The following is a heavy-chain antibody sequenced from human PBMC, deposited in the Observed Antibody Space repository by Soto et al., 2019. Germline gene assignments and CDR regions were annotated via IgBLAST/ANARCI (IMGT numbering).Heavy chain of an antibody. D-gene: IGHD5-12*01. CDR3: AKDPVWGYSGYDSFFDY. Sequence: PGGSLRLSCAASGFTFSSYAMSWVRQAPGKGLEWVSAISGSGGSTYYADSVKGRFTISRDNSKNTLYLQMNSLRAEDTAVYYCAKDPVWGYSGYDSFFDYWGQGTLVTVSS. CDR1: GFTFSSYA. V-gene: IGHV3-23*01. CDR2: ISGSGGST. J-gene: IGHJ4*02.